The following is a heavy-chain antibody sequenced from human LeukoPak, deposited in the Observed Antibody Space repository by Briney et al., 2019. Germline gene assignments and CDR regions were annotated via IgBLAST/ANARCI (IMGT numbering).Heavy chain of an antibody. CDR3: ARGWSGNWFDP. CDR1: GFTFSSYG. J-gene: IGHJ5*02. Sequence: GGSLRLSCAASGFTFSSYGMHWVRQAPGKGLEWVAVIWYDGSNKYYADSVKGRFTISRDNSKNTLYLQMNSLRAEDTAVYYCARGWSGNWFDPWGQGTLVTVSS. V-gene: IGHV3-33*01. CDR2: IWYDGSNK. D-gene: IGHD3-3*01.